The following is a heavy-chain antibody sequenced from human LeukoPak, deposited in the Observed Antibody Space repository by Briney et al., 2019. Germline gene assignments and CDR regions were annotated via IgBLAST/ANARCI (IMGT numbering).Heavy chain of an antibody. V-gene: IGHV3-23*01. Sequence: GGSLRLSCAASGFTFSSYAMSWVRQAPGKGLEWVSAISGSGGSTYYADSVKGRFTISRDNSKNTLYLQVNSLRAEDTAVYYCAKHDGIAAAGTCDYWGQGTLVTVSS. D-gene: IGHD6-13*01. J-gene: IGHJ4*02. CDR3: AKHDGIAAAGTCDY. CDR1: GFTFSSYA. CDR2: ISGSGGST.